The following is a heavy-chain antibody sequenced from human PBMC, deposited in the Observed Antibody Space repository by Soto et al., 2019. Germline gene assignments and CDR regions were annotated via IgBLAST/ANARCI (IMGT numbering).Heavy chain of an antibody. D-gene: IGHD2-2*01. J-gene: IGHJ5*02. V-gene: IGHV4-39*01. Sequence: QLQLQESGPGLVKPSETLSLTCTVSGGSISSSSYYWGWIRQPPGKGLEWIGSIYYSGSTYYNPSLKSRVTISVDTSKNQFSLKLSSVTAADTAVYYCASQGYQLLRWFDPWGQGTLVTVSS. CDR3: ASQGYQLLRWFDP. CDR2: IYYSGST. CDR1: GGSISSSSYY.